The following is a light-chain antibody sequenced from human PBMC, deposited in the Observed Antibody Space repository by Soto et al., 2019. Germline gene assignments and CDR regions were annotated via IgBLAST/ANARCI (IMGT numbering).Light chain of an antibody. CDR2: GAS. V-gene: IGKV1-27*01. J-gene: IGKJ3*01. CDR3: QKYDSDAFT. Sequence: DIQLTHSPSSLSASVGDTVTVTCRASQGSNKYLAWYQKKPGKVPHLLIYGASTSHLGVPPRFSGSGSGTDFTLTISSMQPEDVANYYCQKYDSDAFTFGPGTKVDIK. CDR1: QGSNKY.